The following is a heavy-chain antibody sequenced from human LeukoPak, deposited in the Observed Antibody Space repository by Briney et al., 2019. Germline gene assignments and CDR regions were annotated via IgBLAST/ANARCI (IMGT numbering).Heavy chain of an antibody. Sequence: SETLSLTCTVSGGSISSGSYSWSWIRQPPGKGLEWIGYIYYSGGTNYKPSLKSRVTISVDTSKNQFSLKLSSVTAADTAVYYCARGGYYGSGNDFRFDPWGQGTLVTVSS. J-gene: IGHJ5*02. V-gene: IGHV4-61*01. CDR3: ARGGYYGSGNDFRFDP. CDR2: IYYSGGT. CDR1: GGSISSGSYS. D-gene: IGHD3-10*01.